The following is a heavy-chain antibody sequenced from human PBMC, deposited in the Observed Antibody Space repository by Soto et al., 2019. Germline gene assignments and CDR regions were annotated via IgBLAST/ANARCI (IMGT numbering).Heavy chain of an antibody. D-gene: IGHD3-22*01. CDR3: ARRGLFHVKAFDI. CDR2: IYYSGST. J-gene: IGHJ3*02. CDR1: GGSISSSSYY. Sequence: SETLSLTCTVSGGSISSSSYYWGWIRQPPGKGLEWIGSIYYSGSTYYNPSLKSRVTISVDTSKNQFSLKLSSVTAADTAVYYCARRGLFHVKAFDIWGQGTMVTVSS. V-gene: IGHV4-39*01.